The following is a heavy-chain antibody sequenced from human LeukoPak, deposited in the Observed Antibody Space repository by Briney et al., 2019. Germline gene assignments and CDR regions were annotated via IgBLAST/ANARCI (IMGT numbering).Heavy chain of an antibody. CDR2: MSNGGRT. V-gene: IGHV4-59*08. Sequence: SETLSLTCTVSGGSISNYYWSWIRQPPGKGLEWVGYMSNGGRTNYNPSLKSRVTISVDTSKNEFSLKLTSVTAADTAVNYCARHGYNDFKFDPWGQGTLVTVSS. D-gene: IGHD5-24*01. CDR3: ARHGYNDFKFDP. CDR1: GGSISNYY. J-gene: IGHJ5*02.